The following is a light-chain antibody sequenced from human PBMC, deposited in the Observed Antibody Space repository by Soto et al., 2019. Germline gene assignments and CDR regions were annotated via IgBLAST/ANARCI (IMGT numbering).Light chain of an antibody. CDR1: QSVSSY. V-gene: IGKV3-11*01. CDR3: QQRSNWPLT. J-gene: IGKJ4*01. CDR2: DAS. Sequence: DIVLTQSPATLSLSPGERATLSCRASQSVSSYLAWYQQKPGQAPRLLIYDASNRATGIPARFSGSGSGTDFTLTISSLEPEDFAVYYCQQRSNWPLTFGGGTKVDIK.